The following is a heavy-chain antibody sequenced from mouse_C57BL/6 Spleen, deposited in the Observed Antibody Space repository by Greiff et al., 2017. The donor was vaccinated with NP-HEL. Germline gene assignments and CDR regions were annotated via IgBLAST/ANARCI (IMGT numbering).Heavy chain of an antibody. D-gene: IGHD1-1*01. Sequence: EVQLQQSGPELVKPGASVKISCKASGYSFTGYYMHWVKQSSEKSLEWIGEINPSTGGTSYNQKFTGKATLTVDKSSSTAYMQLKSLTSEDSAVYYCARGAHDYGSSPYAMDYGGQGTSVTVAS. V-gene: IGHV1-43*01. CDR3: ARGAHDYGSSPYAMDY. J-gene: IGHJ4*01. CDR1: GYSFTGYY. CDR2: INPSTGGT.